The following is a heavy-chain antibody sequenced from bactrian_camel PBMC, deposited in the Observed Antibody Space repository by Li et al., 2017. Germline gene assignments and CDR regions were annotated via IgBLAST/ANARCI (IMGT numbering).Heavy chain of an antibody. CDR2: IDSTGAT. CDR1: GDTIGRYC. D-gene: IGHD1*01. J-gene: IGHJ6*01. Sequence: HVQLVESGGGSVQVGGSLTLSCVASGDTIGRYCMGWFRQAPGDLREGIATIDSTGATDYADSVKGRFTISRDNTKNTLYLQMNDLKPDDTAMYYCAADKWCVRSDALDPKRNFGYWGQGTQVTVS. V-gene: IGHV3S55*01. CDR3: AADKWCVRSDALDPKRNFGY.